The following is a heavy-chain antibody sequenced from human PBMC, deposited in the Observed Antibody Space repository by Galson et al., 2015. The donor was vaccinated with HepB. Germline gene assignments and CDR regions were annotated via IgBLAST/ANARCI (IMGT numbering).Heavy chain of an antibody. CDR2: MNPNSGNT. Sequence: SVKVSCKASGYTFTSYDINWVRQATGQGLEWMGWMNPNSGNTGYAQKFQGRVTMTRNTSISTAYMELSSLRSEDTAVYYCARGRPSNYYDSSGYYWGQGTLVTVSS. V-gene: IGHV1-8*01. CDR1: GYTFTSYD. CDR3: ARGRPSNYYDSSGYY. J-gene: IGHJ4*02. D-gene: IGHD3-22*01.